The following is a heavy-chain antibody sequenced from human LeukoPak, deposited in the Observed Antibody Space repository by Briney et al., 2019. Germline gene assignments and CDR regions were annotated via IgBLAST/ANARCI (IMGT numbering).Heavy chain of an antibody. CDR1: GGSISSHY. J-gene: IGHJ4*02. V-gene: IGHV4-59*11. CDR3: ARAFSGYDFWSGSVYYFDY. CDR2: IYYSGST. D-gene: IGHD3-3*01. Sequence: SETLSLTCTVSGGSISSHYWSWIRQPPGKGLEWIGYIYYSGSTNYNPSLKSRVTISVDTSKKQSSLKLSSVTAADTAVYYCARAFSGYDFWSGSVYYFDYWGQGTLVTVSS.